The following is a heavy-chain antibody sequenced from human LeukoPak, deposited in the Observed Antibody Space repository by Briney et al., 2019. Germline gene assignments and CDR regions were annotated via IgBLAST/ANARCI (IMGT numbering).Heavy chain of an antibody. CDR3: ARLPMVRGVIITEIMFDY. CDR2: IKHNGGEK. D-gene: IGHD3-10*01. V-gene: IGHV3-7*01. CDR1: GFTFTDFF. Sequence: GGSLRLSCVASGFTFTDFFMSWVRQAPGKGLEWVASIKHNGGEKYYVDSVKGRFTISRDNAKNSLYLEMSSLRAEDTAVYYCARLPMVRGVIITEIMFDYWGQGTLVTVSS. J-gene: IGHJ4*02.